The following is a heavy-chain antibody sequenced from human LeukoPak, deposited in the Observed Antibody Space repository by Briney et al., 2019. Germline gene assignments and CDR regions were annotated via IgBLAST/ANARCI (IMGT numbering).Heavy chain of an antibody. CDR2: ISGSGGST. J-gene: IGHJ6*03. D-gene: IGHD1-26*01. V-gene: IGHV3-23*01. Sequence: GGSLRLSCAASGFTFSSYAMSWVRQAPGKGLEWVSAISGSGGSTYYADSVKGRFTISRDNSKNTLYLQMNSLRAEDTAVYYCAKSAGSYSVYYYYMDVWGKGTTVTVSS. CDR1: GFTFSSYA. CDR3: AKSAGSYSVYYYYMDV.